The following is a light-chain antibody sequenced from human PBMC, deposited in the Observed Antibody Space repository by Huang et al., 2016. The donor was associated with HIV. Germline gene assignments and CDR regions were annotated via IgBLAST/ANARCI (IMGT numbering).Light chain of an antibody. CDR1: QSVSSN. CDR3: QQYNNWPPLT. Sequence: EIVMTQSPATLSVSPGERAPLSCRARQSVSSNLAWYQQKPGQAPRLLSDGASTRATGIPARFSGSGSGTEFTLTISSLQSEDFAVYYCQQYNNWPPLTFGGGTKVEIK. CDR2: GAS. V-gene: IGKV3-15*01. J-gene: IGKJ4*01.